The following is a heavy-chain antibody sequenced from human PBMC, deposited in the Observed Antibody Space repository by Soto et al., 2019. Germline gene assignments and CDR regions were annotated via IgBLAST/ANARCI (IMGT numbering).Heavy chain of an antibody. V-gene: IGHV3-23*01. CDR3: AKGAGYCSTSGCFGYFAY. CDR1: GFTFSGYT. D-gene: IGHD2-2*01. J-gene: IGHJ4*02. Sequence: EVQLLESGGGLVQPGGTLRLSCAASGFTFSGYTMNWVRQAPGKGLEWVSGVTANGGAIYYADSVKGRFTISRDNSRNTLFLQKDSLRAEDTAVYYCAKGAGYCSTSGCFGYFAYWGQGSLVTVSS. CDR2: VTANGGAI.